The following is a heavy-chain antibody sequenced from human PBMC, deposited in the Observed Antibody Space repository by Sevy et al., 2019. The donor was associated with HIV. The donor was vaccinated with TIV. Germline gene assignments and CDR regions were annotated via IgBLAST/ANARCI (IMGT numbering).Heavy chain of an antibody. CDR1: GFTFSDYA. J-gene: IGHJ4*02. Sequence: GGSLRLSCVASGFTFSDYAVSWVRQAPGKGLGWVAATSARDSSTYHADSVRGRFTISRDNSKNTLYLQMNSLRAEDTAVYYCAKAPDPSCKSTRCYYFDYWGQGALVTVSS. D-gene: IGHD2-2*01. CDR2: TSARDSST. CDR3: AKAPDPSCKSTRCYYFDY. V-gene: IGHV3-23*01.